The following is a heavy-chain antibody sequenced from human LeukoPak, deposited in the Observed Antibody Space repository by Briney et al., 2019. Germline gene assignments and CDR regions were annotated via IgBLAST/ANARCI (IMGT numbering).Heavy chain of an antibody. CDR2: INTNTGNP. J-gene: IGHJ5*02. CDR3: ARLVGATKTDNWFDP. V-gene: IGHV7-4-1*02. D-gene: IGHD1-26*01. Sequence: ASVKVSCKAPGYTFTSYAMNWVRQAPGQGLGWMGWINTNTGNPTYAQGFTGRFVFSLDTSVSTAYLQISSLKVEDTAVYYCARLVGATKTDNWFDPWGQGTLVTVSS. CDR1: GYTFTSYA.